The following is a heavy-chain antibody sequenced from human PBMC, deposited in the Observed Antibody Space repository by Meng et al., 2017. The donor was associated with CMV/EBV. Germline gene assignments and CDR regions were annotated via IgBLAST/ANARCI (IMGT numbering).Heavy chain of an antibody. J-gene: IGHJ4*02. CDR1: GYTFTSYY. CDR2: INPSGGST. CDR3: ARGTLSGSSPAVFDY. Sequence: ASVKVSCKASGYTFTSYYMHWVRQAPGQGLEWMGIINPSGGSTSYAQKFQGRVTMTRDTSTSTVYMELSSMRSEDTAVYYCARGTLSGSSPAVFDYWGQGTLVTVSS. D-gene: IGHD1-26*01. V-gene: IGHV1-46*01.